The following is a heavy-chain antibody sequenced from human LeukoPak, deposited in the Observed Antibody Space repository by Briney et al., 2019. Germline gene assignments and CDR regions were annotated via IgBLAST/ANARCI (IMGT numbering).Heavy chain of an antibody. D-gene: IGHD1-26*01. Sequence: SETLSLTCTVSGGSISSYFWTWIRQPAGKGLEWIGRIYTSGSTNYNPSLKSRVTISADTSKNQFSLNLSSVTAADTAVYYCARDRPGTYFDYWGQGTLVTVSS. V-gene: IGHV4-4*07. J-gene: IGHJ4*02. CDR3: ARDRPGTYFDY. CDR2: IYTSGST. CDR1: GGSISSYF.